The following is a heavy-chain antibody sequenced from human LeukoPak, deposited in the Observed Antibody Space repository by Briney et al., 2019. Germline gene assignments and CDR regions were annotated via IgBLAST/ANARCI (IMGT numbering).Heavy chain of an antibody. Sequence: PGGSLRLSCAASGFTFSSYGMSWVRQAPGKGLEWVSVISGSGGSTYYADSVKGRFTISRDNSKNTLYLQMNSLRAEDTAVYYCAKSGYSSSWSNAAVYNWFDPWGQGTLVTVSS. J-gene: IGHJ5*02. V-gene: IGHV3-23*01. D-gene: IGHD6-13*01. CDR3: AKSGYSSSWSNAAVYNWFDP. CDR2: ISGSGGST. CDR1: GFTFSSYG.